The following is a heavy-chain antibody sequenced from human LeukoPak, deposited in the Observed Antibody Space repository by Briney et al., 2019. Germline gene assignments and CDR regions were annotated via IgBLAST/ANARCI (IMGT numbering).Heavy chain of an antibody. CDR1: GFTFSSYG. D-gene: IGHD3-9*01. CDR3: ASYDILTGYHSSFDY. J-gene: IGHJ4*02. V-gene: IGHV3-30*03. CDR2: ISYDGKNM. Sequence: QPGRSLRLSCAASGFTFSSYGMHWVRQAPGKGLEWVAVISYDGKNMYYADSVKGRFTISRDNSQNTLYLQMNSLRVEDTGVYYCASYDILTGYHSSFDYWGQGSLVTVSS.